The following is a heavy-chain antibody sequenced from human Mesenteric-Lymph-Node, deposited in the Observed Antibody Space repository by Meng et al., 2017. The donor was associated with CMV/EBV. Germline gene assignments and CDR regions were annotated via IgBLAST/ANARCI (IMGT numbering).Heavy chain of an antibody. D-gene: IGHD6-19*01. CDR2: IKEDGSEK. J-gene: IGHJ4*02. V-gene: IGHV3-7*01. CDR3: TRGVWGLSSGWYSDY. CDR1: GFTFSDYW. Sequence: GESLKISCTASGFTFSDYWMHWVRQAAGKGLEWLASIKEDGSEKYYVDSVKGRFTISRDNAKNSLYLQMNSLRAEDTAVYYCTRGVWGLSSGWYSDYWGRGTLVTVSS.